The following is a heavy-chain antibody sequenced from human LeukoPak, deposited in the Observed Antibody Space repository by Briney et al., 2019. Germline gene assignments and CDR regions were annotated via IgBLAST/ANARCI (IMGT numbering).Heavy chain of an antibody. CDR1: GFTFSSYS. J-gene: IGHJ4*02. D-gene: IGHD2-15*01. Sequence: GGSLRLSCAASGFTFSSYSMNWVRQAPGKGREWVSSISSRSSYIYYADSVKGRFTISKDNAKNSLYLQMNSLRAEDTAVYYCARDRLSYCSGGSCYPDYWGQGTLVTVSS. V-gene: IGHV3-21*01. CDR3: ARDRLSYCSGGSCYPDY. CDR2: ISSRSSYI.